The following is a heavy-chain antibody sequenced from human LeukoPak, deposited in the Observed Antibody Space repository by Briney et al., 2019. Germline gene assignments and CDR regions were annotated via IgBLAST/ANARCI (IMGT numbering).Heavy chain of an antibody. CDR1: GGSISSYY. Sequence: SETLSLTCTVSGGSISSYYWSWIRQPPGKGLEWIGYIYYSGSTYYNPSLKSRVTISVDTSKNQFSLKLSSVTAADTAVYYCARTRVGATSRLFDYWGQGTLVTVSS. J-gene: IGHJ4*02. CDR2: IYYSGST. V-gene: IGHV4-59*12. D-gene: IGHD1-26*01. CDR3: ARTRVGATSRLFDY.